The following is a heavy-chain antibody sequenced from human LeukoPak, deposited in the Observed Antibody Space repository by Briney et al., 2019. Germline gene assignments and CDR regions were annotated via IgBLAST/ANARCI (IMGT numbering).Heavy chain of an antibody. CDR3: ARHPDAFDI. CDR1: GGSFSGYY. CDR2: IYYSGST. Sequence: PSETLSLTCAVYGGSFSGYYWSWIRQPPGKGLEWIGSIYYSGSTYYNPSLKSRVTISVDTSKNQFSLKLSSVTAADTAVYYCARHPDAFDIWGQGTMVTVSS. J-gene: IGHJ3*02. V-gene: IGHV4-34*01.